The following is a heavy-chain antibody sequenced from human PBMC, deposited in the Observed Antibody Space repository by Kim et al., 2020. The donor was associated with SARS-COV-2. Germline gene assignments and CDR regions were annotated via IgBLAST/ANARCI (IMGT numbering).Heavy chain of an antibody. V-gene: IGHV3-53*01. CDR3: ARDGAAGTFDY. CDR2: IYSGGST. CDR1: GFTVSSSY. J-gene: IGHJ4*02. Sequence: GGSLRLSCAASGFTVSSSYMSWVRQAPGKGLEWVSVIYSGGSTYYAESVKGRFTISRDNSKNTLYLQMNSLRAEDTAVYYCARDGAAGTFDYWGQGTLVTVSS. D-gene: IGHD6-13*01.